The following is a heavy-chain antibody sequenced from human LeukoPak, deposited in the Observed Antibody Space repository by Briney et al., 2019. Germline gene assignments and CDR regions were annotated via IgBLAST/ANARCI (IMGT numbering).Heavy chain of an antibody. CDR3: ARGGGDYYGSGSP. Sequence: ASVKVSCKASGYTFTSYYIHWVRQAPGEGLEWMGLMNPTGGITTYAQKFQGRITLTRDMSTSTIYMELSSLRSEDTAVYYCARGGGDYYGSGSPWGQGTLVTVSS. CDR1: GYTFTSYY. D-gene: IGHD3-10*01. CDR2: MNPTGGIT. V-gene: IGHV1-46*01. J-gene: IGHJ5*02.